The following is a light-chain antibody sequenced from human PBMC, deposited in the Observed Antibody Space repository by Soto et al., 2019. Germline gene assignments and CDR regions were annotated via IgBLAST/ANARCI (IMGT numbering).Light chain of an antibody. J-gene: IGKJ4*01. Sequence: EIVMTQSPATLSVSPGEKATLSCRASQSLNNNLAWYQQKPGQGPRLLIYFASTRATGIPARFSGSGSGTEFYLTISSLQSEDFANYYWQQYIAWPLTFGGGTKVETK. CDR2: FAS. CDR3: QQYIAWPLT. CDR1: QSLNNN. V-gene: IGKV3-15*01.